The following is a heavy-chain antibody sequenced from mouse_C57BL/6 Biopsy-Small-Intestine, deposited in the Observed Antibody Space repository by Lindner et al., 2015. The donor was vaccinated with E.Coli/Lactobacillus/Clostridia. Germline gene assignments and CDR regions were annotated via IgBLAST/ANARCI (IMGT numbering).Heavy chain of an antibody. CDR2: IRSKSNNYAT. J-gene: IGHJ2*01. CDR3: VRPNYYGNYFDY. V-gene: IGHV10-1*01. Sequence: VQLQESGGGLVQPKGSLKLSCAASGFSFNTYAMNWVRQAPGKGLEWVARIRSKSNNYATYYADSVKDRFTISRDDSESMLYLQMNNLKTEDTAMYYCVRPNYYGNYFDYWGQGTTLTVSS. CDR1: GFSFNTYA. D-gene: IGHD1-2*01.